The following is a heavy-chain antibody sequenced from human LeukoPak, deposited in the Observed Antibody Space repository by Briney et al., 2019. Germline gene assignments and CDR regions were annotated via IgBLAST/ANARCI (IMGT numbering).Heavy chain of an antibody. J-gene: IGHJ4*02. CDR3: AGYDSSGYGYFDY. D-gene: IGHD3-22*01. V-gene: IGHV4-59*01. CDR2: IYYSGST. Sequence: SETLSLTCTVSGGSISSYYWSWIRQPPGKGLEWIGYIYYSGSTNYDPSLKSRVTISVDASKNQFSLKLSSVTAADTAVYYCAGYDSSGYGYFDYWGQGTLVTVSS. CDR1: GGSISSYY.